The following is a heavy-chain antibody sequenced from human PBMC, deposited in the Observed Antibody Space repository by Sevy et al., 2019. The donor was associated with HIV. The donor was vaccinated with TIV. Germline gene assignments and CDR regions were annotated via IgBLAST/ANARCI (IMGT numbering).Heavy chain of an antibody. J-gene: IGHJ4*02. V-gene: IGHV3-23*01. D-gene: IGHD6-13*01. CDR1: DFTFSSYA. CDR3: AKSAGYSRSWYFDY. CDR2: ISGSGGTS. Sequence: GGSLRLSCAASDFTFSSYAMGWVRQAPGKGLEWVSAISGSGGTSYYADSVKGRFTLSRDTSKNTLSLQMNSLRADDKAVYYCAKSAGYSRSWYFDYWGQGTLVTVSS.